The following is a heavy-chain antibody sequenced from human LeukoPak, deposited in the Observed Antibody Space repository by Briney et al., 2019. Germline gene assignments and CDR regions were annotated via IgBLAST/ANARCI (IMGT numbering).Heavy chain of an antibody. V-gene: IGHV4-31*03. CDR3: ARGTYYGSGSYWWFDP. Sequence: PSETLSLTCTVSGGSISSGGYYWSWIRQHPGKGLVWIGYIYYSGSTYYNPSLKSRVTISVDTSKNQFSLKLSSVTAADTAVYYCARGTYYGSGSYWWFDPWGQGTLVTVSS. J-gene: IGHJ5*02. D-gene: IGHD3-10*01. CDR1: GGSISSGGYY. CDR2: IYYSGST.